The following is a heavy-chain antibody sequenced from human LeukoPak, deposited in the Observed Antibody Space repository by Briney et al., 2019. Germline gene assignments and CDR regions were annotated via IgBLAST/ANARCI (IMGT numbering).Heavy chain of an antibody. CDR2: ISGSGGST. CDR1: GFTFSSYA. D-gene: IGHD3-16*02. CDR3: AKSVMITFGGVIGAFDI. V-gene: IGHV3-23*01. Sequence: GGSLRLSCAASGFTFSSYAMIWVRQAPGKGREGVSAISGSGGSTYYADSVKGRFTISRDNSKNTLYLQMNSLRAEDTAVYYCAKSVMITFGGVIGAFDIWGQGTMVTVSS. J-gene: IGHJ3*02.